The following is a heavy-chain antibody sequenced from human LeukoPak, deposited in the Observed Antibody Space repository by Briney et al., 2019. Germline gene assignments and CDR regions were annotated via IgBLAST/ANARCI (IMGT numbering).Heavy chain of an antibody. Sequence: KASETLSLTCTVSGGSISSYYWSWIRQPPGKGLEWIGYIYYSGSTNYNSSLKSRVTISVDTSKNQLSLKLSSVTAADTAVYYCARWYSSGWAFDYWDQGTLVTVSS. V-gene: IGHV4-59*01. D-gene: IGHD6-19*01. J-gene: IGHJ4*02. CDR3: ARWYSSGWAFDY. CDR2: IYYSGST. CDR1: GGSISSYY.